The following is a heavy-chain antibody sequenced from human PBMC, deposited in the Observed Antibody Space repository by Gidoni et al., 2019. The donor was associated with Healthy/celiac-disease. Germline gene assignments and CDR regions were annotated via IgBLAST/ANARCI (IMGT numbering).Heavy chain of an antibody. CDR1: GFTFSSYG. J-gene: IGHJ4*02. Sequence: QVQLVEAGGGVVQPGRSLRLDGAASGFTFSSYGMHWVRQAPGKGLEWVAVIWYDGSNKYYADSVKGRFTISRDNSKNTLYLQMNSLRAEDTAVYYCARDGSSTRPFDYWGQGTLVTVSS. CDR3: ARDGSSTRPFDY. V-gene: IGHV3-33*01. CDR2: IWYDGSNK. D-gene: IGHD2-2*01.